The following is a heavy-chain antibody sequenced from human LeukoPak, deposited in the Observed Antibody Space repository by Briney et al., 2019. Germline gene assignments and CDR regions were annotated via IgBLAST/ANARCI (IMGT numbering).Heavy chain of an antibody. D-gene: IGHD5-18*01. CDR1: GFTVTSYG. J-gene: IGHJ4*02. CDR2: ISGSGGGT. Sequence: PGGSLRLSCAVSGFTVTSYGMSWVCQAPGKGLEWVSAISGSGGGTYYADSVKGRFTISRDNSKNTLYLQMNSLRAEDTAVYYCAKDRGGYSSGWDFWGQGTLVTVSS. V-gene: IGHV3-23*01. CDR3: AKDRGGYSSGWDF.